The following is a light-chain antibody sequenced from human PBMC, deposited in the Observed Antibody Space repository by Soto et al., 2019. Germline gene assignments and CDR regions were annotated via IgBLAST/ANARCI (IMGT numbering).Light chain of an antibody. CDR1: QSVGSN. V-gene: IGKV3-15*01. J-gene: IGKJ1*01. Sequence: DIVMTQSPATLSVSPGERATLSCRASQSVGSNLAWYQQKPGQAPRLLIYGASTRAPGFPARFSGSGSGTEFTLTISSLQSEDFAVYYCQQYNNWPPTWTFGQGTKVEIK. CDR2: GAS. CDR3: QQYNNWPPTWT.